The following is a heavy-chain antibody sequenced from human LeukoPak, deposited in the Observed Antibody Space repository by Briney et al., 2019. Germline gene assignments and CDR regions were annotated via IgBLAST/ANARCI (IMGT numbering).Heavy chain of an antibody. V-gene: IGHV1-18*01. CDR2: ISAYNGNT. D-gene: IGHD3-22*01. Sequence: ASVKVSCKASGYTFTSYGISWVRQAPGQGLEWMGWISAYNGNTNYAQKVQGRVTMTTDTSTSTAYMELRSLRSDDTAVYFCARDRYYDSSGYYSGYWGQGTLVTVCS. CDR1: GYTFTSYG. J-gene: IGHJ4*02. CDR3: ARDRYYDSSGYYSGY.